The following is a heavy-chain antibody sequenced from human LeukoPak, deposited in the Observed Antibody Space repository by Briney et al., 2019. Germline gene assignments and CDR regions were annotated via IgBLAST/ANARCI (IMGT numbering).Heavy chain of an antibody. Sequence: ASVKVSCKASGYTFTGYYMHWVRQAPGQGLEWMGWINPNSGGTNYAQKFQGRVTMTRDTSISTAYMELSRLRSDDTAVYYCARSDGSGSYYNVDPHNWFDPWGQGTLVTVSS. J-gene: IGHJ5*02. CDR3: ARSDGSGSYYNVDPHNWFDP. D-gene: IGHD3-10*01. V-gene: IGHV1-2*02. CDR1: GYTFTGYY. CDR2: INPNSGGT.